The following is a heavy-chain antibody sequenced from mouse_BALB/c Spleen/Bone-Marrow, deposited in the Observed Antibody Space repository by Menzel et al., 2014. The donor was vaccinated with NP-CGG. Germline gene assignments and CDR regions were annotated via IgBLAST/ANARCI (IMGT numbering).Heavy chain of an antibody. CDR2: INPDSKTI. V-gene: IGHV4-1*02. CDR1: GFDFXRYW. D-gene: IGHD2-3*01. CDR3: ARLGYYGGFAY. J-gene: IGHJ3*01. Sequence: EVKLVESGGGLVQPGGSLKLSCAASGFDFXRYWMSWVWQAPGKGLEWIGEINPDSKTINYSPSLKDKFIISRDNAKNTLYLQMNKVRSEDTALYYCARLGYYGGFAYWGQGTLVTVSA.